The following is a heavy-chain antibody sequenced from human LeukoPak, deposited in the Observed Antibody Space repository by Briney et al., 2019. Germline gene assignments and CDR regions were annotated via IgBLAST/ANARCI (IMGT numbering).Heavy chain of an antibody. Sequence: GGSLRLSCAASGFTFSSYAMSWVRQAPGKGLEWVSAISGSGGSTYYADSVKGRFTISRDNSKNTLYLQMNSLRAEDTAVYYCARPIRGERGSYYELYFQHWGQGTLVTVSS. V-gene: IGHV3-23*01. CDR2: ISGSGGST. D-gene: IGHD1-26*01. CDR3: ARPIRGERGSYYELYFQH. CDR1: GFTFSSYA. J-gene: IGHJ1*01.